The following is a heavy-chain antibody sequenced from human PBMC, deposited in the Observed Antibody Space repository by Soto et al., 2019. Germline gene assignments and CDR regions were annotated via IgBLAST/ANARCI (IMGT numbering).Heavy chain of an antibody. CDR1: GFTFSNAW. CDR3: TTDGFYCSSTSCYN. Sequence: GGSLRLSCAASGFTFSNAWMSWVRQAPGKGLEWVGRIKSKTDGGTTDYAAPVKGRFTISRDDSKNTLYLQMNSLKTEDSSVYYCTTDGFYCSSTSCYNWGQGTLVTVSS. CDR2: IKSKTDGGTT. V-gene: IGHV3-15*01. J-gene: IGHJ4*02. D-gene: IGHD2-2*02.